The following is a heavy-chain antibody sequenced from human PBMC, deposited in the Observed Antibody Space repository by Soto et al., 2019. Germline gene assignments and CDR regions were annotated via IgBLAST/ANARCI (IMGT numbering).Heavy chain of an antibody. J-gene: IGHJ5*02. D-gene: IGHD3-22*01. CDR3: ARGDYYYDSSGYRSRWFDP. CDR2: IYHSGST. V-gene: IGHV4-30-2*01. Sequence: SETLSLTCAVSGGSISSGCDSWSWIRQPPGKGLEWIGYIYHSGSTYYNPSLKSRVTISVDRSKNQFSLKLSSVTAADTAVYYCARGDYYYDSSGYRSRWFDPWGQGTLVTVSS. CDR1: GGSISSGCDS.